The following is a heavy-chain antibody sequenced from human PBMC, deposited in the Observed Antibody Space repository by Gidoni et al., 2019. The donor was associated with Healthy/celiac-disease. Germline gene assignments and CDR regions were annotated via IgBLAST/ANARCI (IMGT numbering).Heavy chain of an antibody. CDR1: GYTLTDLS. D-gene: IGHD2-2*01. Sequence: QVQLVQSGAEVKKPGASVKVSCKVSGYTLTDLSMHWVRQAPGKGLEWMGGFDPEDGETIYAQKFQGRVTMTEDTSTDTAYMELSSLRSEDTAVYYCATEHIVVVPAATTNWFDPWGQGTLVTVSS. CDR2: FDPEDGET. J-gene: IGHJ5*02. CDR3: ATEHIVVVPAATTNWFDP. V-gene: IGHV1-24*01.